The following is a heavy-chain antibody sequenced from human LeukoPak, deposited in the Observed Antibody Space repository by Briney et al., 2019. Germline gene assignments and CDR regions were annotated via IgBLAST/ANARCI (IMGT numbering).Heavy chain of an antibody. CDR1: GFTFSSYE. Sequence: TGGSLRLSCAASGFTFSSYEMSWVRQAPGKGLEWVSYITSSASTTYYADSVKGRFTISRDNAKNSLYLQMNSLRAEDTALYHCARDTAVAGTPWPYYYYMDVWGKGTTVTISS. D-gene: IGHD6-19*01. CDR3: ARDTAVAGTPWPYYYYMDV. J-gene: IGHJ6*03. V-gene: IGHV3-48*03. CDR2: ITSSASTT.